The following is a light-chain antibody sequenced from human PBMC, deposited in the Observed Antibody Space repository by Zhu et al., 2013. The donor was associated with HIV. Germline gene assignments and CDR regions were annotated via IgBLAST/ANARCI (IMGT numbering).Light chain of an antibody. CDR2: AAS. CDR1: QDINRY. V-gene: IGKV1-9*01. Sequence: DIQLTQSPSFLSASVGDRVTITCRASQDINRYLAWYQQKPGKPPKLLVYAASTTQSGVPSRFSGSRSGTEFTLTISSLQPEDFATYYCLQHNSYPRTFGQGTKLEIK. CDR3: LQHNSYPRT. J-gene: IGKJ2*01.